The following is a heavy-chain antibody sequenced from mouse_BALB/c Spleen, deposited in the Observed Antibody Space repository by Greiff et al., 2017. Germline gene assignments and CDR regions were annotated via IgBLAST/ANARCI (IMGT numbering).Heavy chain of an antibody. CDR3: ARSGYYGAMDY. CDR1: GYTFTSYW. CDR2: INPSTGYT. D-gene: IGHD1-1*01. V-gene: IGHV1-7*01. J-gene: IGHJ4*01. Sequence: QVQLQQSGAELAQPGASVKMSCKASGYTFTSYWMHWVKQRPGQGLEWIGYINPSTGYTEYNQKFKDKATLTADKSSSTAYMQLSSLTSEDSAVYYCARSGYYGAMDYWGQGTSVTVSS.